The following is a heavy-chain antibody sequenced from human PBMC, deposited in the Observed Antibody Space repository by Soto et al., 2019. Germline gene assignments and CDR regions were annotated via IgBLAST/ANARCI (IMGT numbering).Heavy chain of an antibody. CDR2: IGTGGDT. CDR3: ARKTLDYISYGWYFDL. V-gene: IGHV3-13*01. D-gene: IGHD4-4*01. J-gene: IGHJ2*01. CDR1: GFSFGNSD. Sequence: EVQLVESGGGLVQPGGSLRLSCAASGFSFGNSDLHWVRQAPGKGLEWVSAIGTGGDTYYSGSLKGRFTISRENAENSLYLQMNSLRDEDTALYYWARKTLDYISYGWYFDLWGRGALVTVSS.